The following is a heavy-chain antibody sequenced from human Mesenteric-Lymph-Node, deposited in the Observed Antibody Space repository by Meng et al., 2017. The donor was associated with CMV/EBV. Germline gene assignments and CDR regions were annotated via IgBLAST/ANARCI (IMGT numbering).Heavy chain of an antibody. CDR2: INHSGVP. D-gene: IGHD2-15*01. J-gene: IGHJ4*02. CDR3: ARGSDIPVNNY. CDR1: GGSFSGYY. V-gene: IGHV4-34*01. Sequence: QVQLQQGGAGLLKPSETLSLPCAVYGGSFSGYYWSWIRQPPGKGLEWIGEINHSGVPNYNPSLKSRVTISLDRSKNQFSLKLSSVTAEDTAVYYCARGSDIPVNNYWGQGTLVTVSS.